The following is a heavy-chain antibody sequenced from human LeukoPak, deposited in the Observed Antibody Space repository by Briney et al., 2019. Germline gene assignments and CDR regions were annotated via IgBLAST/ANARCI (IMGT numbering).Heavy chain of an antibody. CDR3: ARGRDGYSDY. CDR1: GFTFSSYW. CDR2: INSDGIST. J-gene: IGHJ4*02. Sequence: GGSLRLSCAASGFTFSSYWMHWFRQAPGKGLVWVSRINSDGISTSYPDSVKGRFTISRDNAKNTLYLQMNSLRAEDTAVYYCARGRDGYSDYWGQGTLVTVSS. D-gene: IGHD5-24*01. V-gene: IGHV3-74*01.